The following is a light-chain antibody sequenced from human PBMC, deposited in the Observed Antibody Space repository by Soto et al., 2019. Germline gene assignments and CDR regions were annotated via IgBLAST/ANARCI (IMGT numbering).Light chain of an antibody. Sequence: EIVLTQSPATLSLSPGERATLSCRASQSISGYLAWYQQKPGQAPRLLISDASNRATAIPARFSGSGSGTDFTLTISGLEPEDFAIYYCQQRSAWPFTFGPGTKVDI. J-gene: IGKJ3*01. V-gene: IGKV3-11*01. CDR3: QQRSAWPFT. CDR2: DAS. CDR1: QSISGY.